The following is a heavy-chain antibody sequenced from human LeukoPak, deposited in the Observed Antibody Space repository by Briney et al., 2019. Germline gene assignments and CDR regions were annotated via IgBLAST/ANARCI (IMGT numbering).Heavy chain of an antibody. CDR3: AKGAEYSYGSDY. CDR1: GFTFDDYA. D-gene: IGHD5-18*01. Sequence: GGSLRLSCAASGFTFDDYAMHWVRQAPGKGLEWVSGISWNSSSIGYADSVKGRFTISRDNAKNSLYLQMNSLRAEDTALYYCAKGAEYSYGSDYWGQGTLVTVSS. CDR2: ISWNSSSI. J-gene: IGHJ4*02. V-gene: IGHV3-9*01.